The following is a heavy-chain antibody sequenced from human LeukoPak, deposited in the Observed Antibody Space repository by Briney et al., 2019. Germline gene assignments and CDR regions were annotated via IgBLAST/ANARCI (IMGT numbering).Heavy chain of an antibody. V-gene: IGHV3-21*05. Sequence: GGSLRLSCAASGFTFSNYSMNWVRQAPGKGLEWISYIGIDSGNTNYADSVKGRFTISGDKPKNTLYLQMSSLRVEDTAVYYCARDYKYALYNWGRATLVSLSS. D-gene: IGHD3-16*01. CDR1: GFTFSNYS. CDR3: ARDYKYALYN. CDR2: IGIDSGNT. J-gene: IGHJ4*02.